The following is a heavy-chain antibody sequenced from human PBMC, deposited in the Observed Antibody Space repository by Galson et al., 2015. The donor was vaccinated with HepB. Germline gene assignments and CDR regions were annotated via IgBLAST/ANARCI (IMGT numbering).Heavy chain of an antibody. CDR1: GGSINSDSHY. CDR2: VYYSGST. CDR3: VVDLSDIPVADSVMGY. V-gene: IGHV4-39*01. D-gene: IGHD6-19*01. J-gene: IGHJ4*02. Sequence: ETLSLTCTVSGGSINSDSHYWGWVRQPPGKGLEWTGSVYYSGSTYKNPSLRSRLTMSVDTSKNQFSLRLSAVTAADTAVYYCVVDLSDIPVADSVMGYWGQGTLVTVSS.